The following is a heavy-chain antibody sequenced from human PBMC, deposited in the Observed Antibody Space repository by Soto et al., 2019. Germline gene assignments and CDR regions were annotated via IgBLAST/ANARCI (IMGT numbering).Heavy chain of an antibody. D-gene: IGHD3-22*01. J-gene: IGHJ4*02. CDR1: GFTFSSYW. Sequence: EVQLVESGGGLVQPGGSLRLSCAASGFTFSSYWMNWVRQAPGKGLEWVANIKQDGSEKYYVDSVKGRFTISRDNAKKSLYLQMNSLRAEDTAVYYCAREKGGSSSYYPPFDYWGQGTLVTVSS. CDR2: IKQDGSEK. V-gene: IGHV3-7*03. CDR3: AREKGGSSSYYPPFDY.